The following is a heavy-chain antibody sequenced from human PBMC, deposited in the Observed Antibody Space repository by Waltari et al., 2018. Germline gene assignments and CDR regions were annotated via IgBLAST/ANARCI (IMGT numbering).Heavy chain of an antibody. V-gene: IGHV4-34*01. D-gene: IGHD3-10*01. Sequence: QVQLQQWGAGLLTPSETLSRTCAVYGGSFRGYICSWLRLPPGTGREWIGEINHRGSTNYNPSLKSRVTISVDTSKNQFSLKLTSVTAADTAMYYCARVRVVPGFGELSAPYYFDYWGQGTLVTVSS. J-gene: IGHJ4*02. CDR3: ARVRVVPGFGELSAPYYFDY. CDR1: GGSFRGYI. CDR2: INHRGST.